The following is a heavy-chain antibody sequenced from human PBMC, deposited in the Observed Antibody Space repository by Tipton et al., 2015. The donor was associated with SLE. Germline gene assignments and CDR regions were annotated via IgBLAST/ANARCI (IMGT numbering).Heavy chain of an antibody. CDR1: GFTLSDYY. CDR2: INDFGSVT. J-gene: IGHJ3*01. D-gene: IGHD3-10*01. CDR3: ARDIGNMMVQGVIDDAFDV. V-gene: IGHV3-11*04. Sequence: GSLRLSCAASGFTLSDYYMTWIRQAPGKGLEWVSYINDFGSVTYYADSVRGRFTISRDNAKSSLYLQMNSLRAEDTAVYYCARDIGNMMVQGVIDDAFDVWGQGILVTVSS.